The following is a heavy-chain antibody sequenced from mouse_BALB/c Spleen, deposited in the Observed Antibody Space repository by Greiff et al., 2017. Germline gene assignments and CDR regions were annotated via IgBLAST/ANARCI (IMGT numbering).Heavy chain of an antibody. CDR1: GFTFSSFG. V-gene: IGHV5-17*02. Sequence: EVKVVESGGGLVQPGGSRKLSCAASGFTFSSFGMHWVRQAPEKGLEWVAYISSGSSTIYYADTVKGRFTISRDNPKNTLFLQMTSLRSEDTAMYYCARDSLLRLRAMDYWGQGTSVTVSS. CDR2: ISSGSSTI. D-gene: IGHD1-2*01. CDR3: ARDSLLRLRAMDY. J-gene: IGHJ4*01.